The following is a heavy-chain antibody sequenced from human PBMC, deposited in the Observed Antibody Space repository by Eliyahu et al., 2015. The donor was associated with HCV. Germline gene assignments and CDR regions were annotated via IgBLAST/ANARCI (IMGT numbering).Heavy chain of an antibody. Sequence: EVQLVESGGGLVKPGRSLXLSCXASXFXFGDXAMFWFRQAPGKGLEWIGFIRSKAYGGTTEYAASVKGRFTISRDDSKNIAYLQMNSLKTEDTAVYYCTREYEQWLVRVAYYFDYWGQGTLVTVSS. J-gene: IGHJ4*02. CDR3: TREYEQWLVRVAYYFDY. CDR2: IRSKAYGGTT. V-gene: IGHV3-49*05. D-gene: IGHD6-19*01. CDR1: XFXFGDXA.